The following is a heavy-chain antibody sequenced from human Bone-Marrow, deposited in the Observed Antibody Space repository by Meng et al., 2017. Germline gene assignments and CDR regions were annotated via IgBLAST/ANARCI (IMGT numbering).Heavy chain of an antibody. V-gene: IGHV3-48*03. D-gene: IGHD3-22*01. CDR3: ARVGSGSSGYVYVGY. J-gene: IGHJ4*02. CDR2: ISSSGSTI. CDR1: GFTFSSYE. Sequence: LKISCAASGFTFSSYEMNWVRQAPGKGLEWVSYISSSGSTIYYADSVKGRFTISRDNAKNSLYLQMNSLRAEDTAVYYCARVGSGSSGYVYVGYWGQGTLVTVSS.